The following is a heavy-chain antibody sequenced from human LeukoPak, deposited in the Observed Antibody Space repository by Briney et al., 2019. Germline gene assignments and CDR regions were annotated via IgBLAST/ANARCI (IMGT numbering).Heavy chain of an antibody. CDR1: GFSFSDHY. Sequence: SPGGSLRLSCAASGFSFSDHYMTWIRQAPGKGLELIGYIYYSGSTNYNPSLKSRVTISVDTSKNQFSLKLSSVTAADTAVYYCARGLRGGLFDYWGQGTLVTVSS. J-gene: IGHJ4*02. CDR2: IYYSGST. CDR3: ARGLRGGLFDY. V-gene: IGHV4-59*11. D-gene: IGHD4-17*01.